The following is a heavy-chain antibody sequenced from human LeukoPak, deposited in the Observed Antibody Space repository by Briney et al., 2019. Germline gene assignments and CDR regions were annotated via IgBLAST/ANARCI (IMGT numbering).Heavy chain of an antibody. CDR2: ISPGGDIT. J-gene: IGHJ4*02. CDR1: GFTFSTYW. CDR3: AKDDGWIQFNS. Sequence: GGSLRLSCAASGFTFSTYWMTWVRRAPGKGLEWVSGISPGGDITYYAESVKGRFFISRDNSKNTVILQMHSLRAEDTAIYYCAKDDGWIQFNSWGQGTLVTVSS. V-gene: IGHV3-23*01. D-gene: IGHD5-18*01.